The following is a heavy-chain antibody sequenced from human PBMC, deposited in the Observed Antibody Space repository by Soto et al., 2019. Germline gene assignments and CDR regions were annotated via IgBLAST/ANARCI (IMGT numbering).Heavy chain of an antibody. J-gene: IGHJ4*02. V-gene: IGHV4-59*01. D-gene: IGHD3-16*01. CDR2: LHYSGSD. Sequence: SETLSLTCTVSGASMSDYYGSWIRQSPGKGLEHIGYLHYSGSDNYNPSLKSRVTISMDTSKNQFSLRLSSVTAADTAIYYCARSGHSFAGAAGGQGILVTVSS. CDR3: ARSGHSFAGAA. CDR1: GASMSDYY.